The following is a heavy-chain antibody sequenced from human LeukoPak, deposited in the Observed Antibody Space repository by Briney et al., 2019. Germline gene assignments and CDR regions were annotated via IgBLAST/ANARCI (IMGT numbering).Heavy chain of an antibody. CDR1: GGSISSSSYY. J-gene: IGHJ4*02. D-gene: IGHD5-24*01. CDR3: ARLARDVYNIIAYFFDQ. Sequence: NPSETLSLTCTVSGGSISSSSYYWGWIRQPPGKGLEWIGSIYYSGSTYYNPSLKSRVTISVDTSKNQFSLKLSSVTAADTAVYYCARLARDVYNIIAYFFDQWGQGTLVTVSS. CDR2: IYYSGST. V-gene: IGHV4-39*01.